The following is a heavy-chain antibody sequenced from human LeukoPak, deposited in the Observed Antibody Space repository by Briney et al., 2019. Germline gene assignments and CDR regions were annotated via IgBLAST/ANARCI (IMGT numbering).Heavy chain of an antibody. V-gene: IGHV4-34*01. CDR2: INHSGST. CDR1: GGSFSGYY. CDR3: ARGRYCSGGSCTYLNWFDP. Sequence: SETLSLTCAVYGGSFSGYYWSWIRQPPGKGLEWIGEINHSGSTNHNPSLKSRVTISVDTSKNQFSLKLSSVTAADTAVYYCARGRYCSGGSCTYLNWFDPWGQGTLVTVSS. J-gene: IGHJ5*02. D-gene: IGHD2-15*01.